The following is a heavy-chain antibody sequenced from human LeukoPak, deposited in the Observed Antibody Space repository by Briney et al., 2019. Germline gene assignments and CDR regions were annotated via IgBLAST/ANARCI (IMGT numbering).Heavy chain of an antibody. CDR1: GFTFSSYA. CDR2: ISGSGGST. Sequence: GGSLRLSCAASGFTFSSYAMSWVRQAPGKGLEWVSAISGSGGSTYYADSVKGRFTISRDNSKNTLYLQMYSLRAEDTAVYYCAKGIAVAGSWYYFDYWGQGTLVTVSS. V-gene: IGHV3-23*01. J-gene: IGHJ4*02. CDR3: AKGIAVAGSWYYFDY. D-gene: IGHD6-19*01.